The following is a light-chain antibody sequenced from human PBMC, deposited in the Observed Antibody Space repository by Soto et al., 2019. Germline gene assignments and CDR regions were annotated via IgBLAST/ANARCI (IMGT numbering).Light chain of an antibody. CDR1: RSISGY. CDR3: QQKGT. V-gene: IGKV1-39*01. J-gene: IGKJ1*01. Sequence: DFQMPQLQPSLSPSVEDRFTFTCGAGRSISGYLNWFQQKPGKALKLLIYATSSLQSGVPSRFSGSGSGTDFTLTISSLQPEDFATYYCQQKGTFGQGTKVEIK. CDR2: ATS.